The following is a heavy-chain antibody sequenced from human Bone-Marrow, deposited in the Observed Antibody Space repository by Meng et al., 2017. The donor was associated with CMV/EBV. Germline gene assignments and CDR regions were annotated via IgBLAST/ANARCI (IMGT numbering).Heavy chain of an antibody. CDR1: GFTVSSSY. V-gene: IGHV3-53*01. Sequence: ETLSLTCAASGFTVSSSYMNWVRQAPGKGPEWVSIIYASGTAYYADSVKGRFTISRDNLKNTLYLQMDSLRAEDTAVYYCARDRGELMYYFDYWGQGTLVTVSS. CDR3: ARDRGELMYYFDY. D-gene: IGHD1-26*01. CDR2: IYASGTA. J-gene: IGHJ4*02.